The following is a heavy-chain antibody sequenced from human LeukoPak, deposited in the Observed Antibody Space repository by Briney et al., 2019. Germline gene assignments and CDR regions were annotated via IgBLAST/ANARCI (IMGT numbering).Heavy chain of an antibody. V-gene: IGHV3-9*01. CDR1: GFTFDDYA. CDR2: ISWNSGSI. J-gene: IGHJ5*02. CDR3: AKDSSGYYEQTNWFDP. Sequence: GRSLRLSCAASGFTFDDYAMHWVRQAPGKGLEWVSGISWNSGSIGYADSVKGRFTISRDNANNSLYLQMNSLRDEDTALYYCAKDSSGYYEQTNWFDPWGQGTLVTVSS. D-gene: IGHD3-22*01.